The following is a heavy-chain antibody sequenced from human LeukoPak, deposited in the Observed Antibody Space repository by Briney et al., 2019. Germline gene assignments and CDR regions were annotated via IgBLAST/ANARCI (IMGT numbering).Heavy chain of an antibody. CDR3: ARGLDIAAAGPNYYYYGMDV. V-gene: IGHV1-2*02. Sequence: ASVKVSCKASGYTFTGYYMHWVRQAPGQGLEWMGWINPNSGGTNYAQKFQGRVTMTRGTSISTAYMELSRLRSDDTAVYYCARGLDIAAAGPNYYYYGMDVWGQGTTVTVSS. CDR1: GYTFTGYY. CDR2: INPNSGGT. J-gene: IGHJ6*02. D-gene: IGHD6-13*01.